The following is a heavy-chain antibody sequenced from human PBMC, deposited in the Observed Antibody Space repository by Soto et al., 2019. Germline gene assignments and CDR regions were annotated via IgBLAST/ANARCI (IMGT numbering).Heavy chain of an antibody. CDR1: GFTFSSYA. Sequence: GGSLRLSCSASGFTFSSYAMHWVRQAPGKGLEYVSAISSNGGSTYYADSVKGRFTISRDNSKNTLYLQMSSLRAEDTAVYYCVKTALRFLEWIQPFEYWGQGTLVTVSS. CDR2: ISSNGGST. V-gene: IGHV3-64D*06. J-gene: IGHJ4*02. D-gene: IGHD3-3*01. CDR3: VKTALRFLEWIQPFEY.